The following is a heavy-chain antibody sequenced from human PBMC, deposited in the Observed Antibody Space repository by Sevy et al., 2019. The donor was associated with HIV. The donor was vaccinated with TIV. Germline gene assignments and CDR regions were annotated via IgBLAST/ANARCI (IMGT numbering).Heavy chain of an antibody. Sequence: GGSLRLSCAASGFTFSSYWMSWVRQAPGKGLEWVANIKQDGSEKYYVDSVKGRFTISRDNAKNSLYLQMNSLGAEDTAVYYCAREVIKGLGYYYYYMDVWGKGTTVTVSS. CDR2: IKQDGSEK. CDR3: AREVIKGLGYYYYYMDV. CDR1: GFTFSSYW. J-gene: IGHJ6*03. V-gene: IGHV3-7*03. D-gene: IGHD3-16*02.